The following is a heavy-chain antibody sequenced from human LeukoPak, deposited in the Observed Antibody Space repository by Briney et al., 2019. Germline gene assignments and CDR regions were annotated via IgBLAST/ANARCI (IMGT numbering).Heavy chain of an antibody. CDR3: AREEINTIFGVVINAFDP. Sequence: ASVKVSCKASGYTFTSYGISWVRQAPGQGLEWMGWISAYNGNTNYAQKLQGRVTVTTDTSTSTAYMELRSLRSDDTAVYYCAREEINTIFGVVINAFDPWGQGTLVTVSS. J-gene: IGHJ5*02. CDR1: GYTFTSYG. V-gene: IGHV1-18*01. D-gene: IGHD3-3*01. CDR2: ISAYNGNT.